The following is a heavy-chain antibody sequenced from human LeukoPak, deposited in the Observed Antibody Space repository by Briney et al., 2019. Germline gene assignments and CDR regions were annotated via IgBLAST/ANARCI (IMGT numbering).Heavy chain of an antibody. CDR2: IYYSGST. V-gene: IGHV4-59*01. CDR3: ARGPCSGGDCYYFDY. Sequence: KPSETLCLTCTASGVPISSYYWSWIRQPPGKGLEWICDIYYSGSTIYSPSLKSRVTISVDTSKNQFSLKLNSVTAADTAVYYCARGPCSGGDCYYFDYWGQGTLVTVSS. D-gene: IGHD2-21*02. CDR1: GVPISSYY. J-gene: IGHJ4*02.